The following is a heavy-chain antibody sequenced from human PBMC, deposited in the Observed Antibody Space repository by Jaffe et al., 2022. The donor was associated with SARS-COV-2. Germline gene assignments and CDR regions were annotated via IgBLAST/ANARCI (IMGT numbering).Heavy chain of an antibody. CDR2: IYNSGST. V-gene: IGHV4-59*01. D-gene: IGHD3-16*01. CDR1: GGFISNYY. Sequence: QVQLQESGPGLVKPSETLSLTCTVSGGFISNYYLSWIRQPPGKGLEWIGYIYNSGSTNYNPSLKSRVTISVDTSKNQFSLKLSSVTAADTAVYYCARGGGSVYYYYMDVWGKGTTVTVSS. J-gene: IGHJ6*03. CDR3: ARGGGSVYYYYMDV.